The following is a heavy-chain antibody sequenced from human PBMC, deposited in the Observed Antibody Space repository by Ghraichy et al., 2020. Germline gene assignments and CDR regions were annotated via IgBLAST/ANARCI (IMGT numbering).Heavy chain of an antibody. CDR3: ARVRIQMWFDASDI. Sequence: GGSLRLSCAASGFTFSNYWMSWVRQVLGKGLEWVANIKLDGTEKHYVDSVRGRFTISRDNAKNSLYLQMNSLRAEDTAVYYCARVRIQMWFDASDIWGQGTTVTVSS. D-gene: IGHD5-18*01. CDR1: GFTFSNYW. V-gene: IGHV3-7*01. J-gene: IGHJ3*02. CDR2: IKLDGTEK.